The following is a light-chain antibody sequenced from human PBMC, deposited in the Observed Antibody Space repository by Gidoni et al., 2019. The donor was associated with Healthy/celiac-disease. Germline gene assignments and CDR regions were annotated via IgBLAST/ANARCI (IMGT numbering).Light chain of an antibody. CDR2: SNN. Sequence: QSVLTQPPSASGTPGQRVTISCSGSSSNIGSNYVYWYQQLPGTAPKLLIYSNNQRPSGVPARFSGSKSGTSASLAISGLRSEDEADYYCAAWDDSLSGPHVVFGGGTKLTVL. V-gene: IGLV1-47*02. CDR1: SSNIGSNY. J-gene: IGLJ2*01. CDR3: AAWDDSLSGPHVV.